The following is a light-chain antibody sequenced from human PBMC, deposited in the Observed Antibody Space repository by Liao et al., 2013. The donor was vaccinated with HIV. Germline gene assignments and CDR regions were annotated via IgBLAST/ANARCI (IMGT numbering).Light chain of an antibody. J-gene: IGLJ2*01. V-gene: IGLV3-1*01. CDR1: YLGDKY. CDR2: QDN. CDR3: QAWDNRNAV. Sequence: SSELTQPPSVSVSPGQTASITCSGDYLGDKYASWYQHKPGQAPVLVIYQDNKRPSGIPERFSGSNSGNTATLTIIGTQAMDEADYYCQAWDNRNAVFGGGTKLTVL.